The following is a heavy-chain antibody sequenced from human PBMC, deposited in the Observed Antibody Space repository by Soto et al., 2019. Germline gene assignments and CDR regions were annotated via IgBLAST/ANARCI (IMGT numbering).Heavy chain of an antibody. CDR3: ARAPNYDFWSGYSVAFDY. CDR2: INPNSGGT. CDR1: GYTFTGYY. J-gene: IGHJ4*02. D-gene: IGHD3-3*01. V-gene: IGHV1-2*04. Sequence: GASLKVSCKASGYTFTGYYMHWVRQAPGQGLEWMGWINPNSGGTNDAQKFQGWVTMTRDTSISTAYMELSRLRSDDTAVYYCARAPNYDFWSGYSVAFDYWGQGTLVTVSS.